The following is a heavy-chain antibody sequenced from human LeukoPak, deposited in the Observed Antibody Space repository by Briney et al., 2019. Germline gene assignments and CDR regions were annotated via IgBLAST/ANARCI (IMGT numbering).Heavy chain of an antibody. CDR1: GGSISSGDYY. V-gene: IGHV4-30-4*01. D-gene: IGHD3-22*01. J-gene: IGHJ5*02. CDR3: ARPYYYDSRIDP. CDR2: MYYSGST. Sequence: PSQTLSLTCTVSGGSISSGDYYWSRIRQPPGKGPEWIAYMYYSGSTYYNPSLKSRVTMSADTSKNQLSLKLSSVTAADTAVYYCARPYYYDSRIDPWGQGILVTVSS.